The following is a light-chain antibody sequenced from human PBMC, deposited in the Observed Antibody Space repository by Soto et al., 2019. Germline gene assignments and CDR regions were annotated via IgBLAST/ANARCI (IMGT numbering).Light chain of an antibody. CDR3: QQYGTSLWP. CDR2: GAS. V-gene: IGKV3-20*01. J-gene: IGKJ1*01. Sequence: EIVLTQSPGTLSLSPGERARLSCRASQSVSSSHLAWYQQKPGQAPRLLIYGASNRATGIPDRFSGSGSGTDFTLTISRLEPEDFAVYYCQQYGTSLWPFGQGTKVEIK. CDR1: QSVSSSH.